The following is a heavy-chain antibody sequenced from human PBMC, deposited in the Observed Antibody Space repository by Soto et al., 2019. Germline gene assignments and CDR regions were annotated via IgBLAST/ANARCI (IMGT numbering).Heavy chain of an antibody. Sequence: SETLSLTCDVSGDSISTYCWSWIRQPPGKGLEWIGYVYYSGSTLYNPSLESRVTLSIDMSKKQVSLKLNSVIAADTAVYYCARTRMIESWIDYWGHGTLVTVSS. CDR1: GDSISTYC. D-gene: IGHD2-21*01. CDR3: ARTRMIESWIDY. V-gene: IGHV4-59*01. CDR2: VYYSGST. J-gene: IGHJ4*01.